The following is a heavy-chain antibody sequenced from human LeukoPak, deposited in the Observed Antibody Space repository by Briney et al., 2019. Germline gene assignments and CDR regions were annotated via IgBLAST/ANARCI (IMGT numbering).Heavy chain of an antibody. Sequence: PGGSLRLSCAASGFTFSSYGMSWVRQAPGKGLEWVSAISGSGGSTYYADSVKGRFTISRDNSKNTLYLQMNSLRAEDTAVYYCAKGAPYYYDGSGYSKGWGQGTLVTVSS. CDR2: ISGSGGST. CDR1: GFTFSSYG. CDR3: AKGAPYYYDGSGYSKG. J-gene: IGHJ4*02. D-gene: IGHD3-22*01. V-gene: IGHV3-23*01.